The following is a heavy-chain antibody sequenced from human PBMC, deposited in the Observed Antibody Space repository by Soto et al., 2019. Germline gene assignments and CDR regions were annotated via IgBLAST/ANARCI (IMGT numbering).Heavy chain of an antibody. CDR2: TYYRSKWYN. V-gene: IGHV6-1*01. CDR3: ARVKFKWELGTVRGYYYYGMDV. J-gene: IGHJ6*02. CDR1: GDSVSSNSAA. Sequence: SQTLSLTCAISGDSVSSNSAAWNWIRQSPSRGLEWLGRTYYRSKWYNDYAVSVKSRITINPDTSKNQFSLQLNSVTPEDTAVYYCARVKFKWELGTVRGYYYYGMDVWGQGTTVTVSS. D-gene: IGHD1-26*01.